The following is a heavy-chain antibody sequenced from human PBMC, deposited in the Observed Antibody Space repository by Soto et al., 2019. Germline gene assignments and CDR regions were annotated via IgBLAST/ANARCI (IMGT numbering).Heavy chain of an antibody. D-gene: IGHD1-26*01. J-gene: IGHJ4*02. CDR3: ARSEHTFETVH. Sequence: PSETLSLTCTVSGASMSVYDGTWIRQPPGRGLEWIGFVLCNGNANYRSSLKGRAIITVNTYNNPFPLLFTSVTDAATAVYYCARSEHTFETVHWGQGTLVTVSS. V-gene: IGHV4-59*01. CDR2: VLCNGNA. CDR1: GASMSVYD.